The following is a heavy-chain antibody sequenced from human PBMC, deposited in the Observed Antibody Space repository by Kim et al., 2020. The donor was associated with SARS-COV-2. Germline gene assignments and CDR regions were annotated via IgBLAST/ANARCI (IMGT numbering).Heavy chain of an antibody. V-gene: IGHV3-15*01. J-gene: IGHJ6*02. Sequence: TDDAAPVKGRFTISRDDSKNTLYLQMNSLKTEDTAVYYCKFRDYYYGMDVWGQGTTVTVSS. CDR2: T. CDR3: KFRDYYYGMDV.